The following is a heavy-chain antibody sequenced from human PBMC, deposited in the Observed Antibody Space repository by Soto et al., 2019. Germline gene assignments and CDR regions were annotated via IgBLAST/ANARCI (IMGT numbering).Heavy chain of an antibody. Sequence: EVQLLESGGGLVQPGGSLRLSCAASGFTFTNYVMTWVRQAPGKGLEWVSTISGSGGNIYYADSVKGRFTISRDNSKNTLYLQMNSLRAEDTAVYYCSKGTGGGQWPLYDYWGQGTLITVSS. D-gene: IGHD3-16*01. V-gene: IGHV3-23*01. CDR1: GFTFTNYV. J-gene: IGHJ4*02. CDR2: ISGSGGNI. CDR3: SKGTGGGQWPLYDY.